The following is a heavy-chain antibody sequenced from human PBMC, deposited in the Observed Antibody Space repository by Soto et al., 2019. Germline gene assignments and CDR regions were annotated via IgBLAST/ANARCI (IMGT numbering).Heavy chain of an antibody. CDR2: INAGNGNT. Sequence: QVQLVQSGAEEKKPGASVKVSCKASGYTFTSYAIHRVRQAPGQRLEWMGWINAGNGNTKYSQKFQGRVTITRDTSASTAYMELSSLKSEDTAVYYCARGDWWLFDYWGQGTLVTVSS. V-gene: IGHV1-3*05. CDR1: GYTFTSYA. CDR3: ARGDWWLFDY. D-gene: IGHD2-8*02. J-gene: IGHJ4*02.